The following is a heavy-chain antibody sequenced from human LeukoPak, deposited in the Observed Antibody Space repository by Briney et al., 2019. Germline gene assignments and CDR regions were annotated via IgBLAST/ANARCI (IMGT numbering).Heavy chain of an antibody. D-gene: IGHD5-18*01. J-gene: IGHJ4*02. CDR1: GFTFSSYA. CDR2: ISGRGGST. V-gene: IGHV3-23*01. CDR3: AKEEADTALVPRFDY. Sequence: GGSLRLSCAASGFTFSSYAMSWVRQAPGKGLEWVSAISGRGGSTYYADSVKGRFTISRDNSKNTLYLHMNSLRAEDTAVYYCAKEEADTALVPRFDYWGQGTLVTVSS.